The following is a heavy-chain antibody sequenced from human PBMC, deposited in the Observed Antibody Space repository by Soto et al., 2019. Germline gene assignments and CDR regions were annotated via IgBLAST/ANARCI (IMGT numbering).Heavy chain of an antibody. J-gene: IGHJ6*02. V-gene: IGHV3-33*01. CDR2: IWYDGSNK. CDR1: GFTFSSYG. CDR3: ERVRSNWNYYYGMDV. Sequence: GGLRLSCAASGFTFSSYGMHWVRQAPGKGLEWVAVIWYDGSNKYYADSVKGRFTISRDNSKNTLYLQMNSLRAEDTAVYYCERVRSNWNYYYGMDVWGQGTTVPVS. D-gene: IGHD1-1*01.